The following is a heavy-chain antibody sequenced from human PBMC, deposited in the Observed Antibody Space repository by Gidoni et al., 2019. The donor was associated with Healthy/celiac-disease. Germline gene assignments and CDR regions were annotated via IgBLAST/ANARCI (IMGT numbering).Heavy chain of an antibody. J-gene: IGHJ5*02. CDR2: INPSGGSS. CDR1: GYTFTSYY. D-gene: IGHD2-21*02. CDR3: ARGSVPIVVVTAQNKGNWFDP. V-gene: IGHV1-46*01. Sequence: QVQLVQSGAEVKKPGASVKVSCKASGYTFTSYYMHWVRQAPGQGLEWMGIINPSGGSSSYAQKFQGRVTMTRDTSTSTVYMELSSLRSEDTAVYYCARGSVPIVVVTAQNKGNWFDPWGQGTLVTVSS.